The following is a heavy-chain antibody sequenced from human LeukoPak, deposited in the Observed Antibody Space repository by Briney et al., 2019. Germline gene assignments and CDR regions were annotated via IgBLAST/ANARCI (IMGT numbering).Heavy chain of an antibody. D-gene: IGHD4-17*01. CDR3: AKDLVWTTVTRQVDY. V-gene: IGHV4-59*01. CDR2: IYYSGST. J-gene: IGHJ4*02. CDR1: GGSISSYY. Sequence: PSETLSLTCTVSGGSISSYYWSWIRQPPGKGLEWIGYIYYSGSTNYNPSLKSRVTISVDTSKNQFSLKLSSVTAADTAVYYCAKDLVWTTVTRQVDYWGQGTLVTVSS.